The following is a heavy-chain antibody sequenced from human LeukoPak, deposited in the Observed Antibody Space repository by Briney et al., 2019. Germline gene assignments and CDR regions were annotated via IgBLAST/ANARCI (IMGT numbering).Heavy chain of an antibody. CDR1: GLTFSSYS. CDR3: ASSRLGYCSSTSCYGAFDI. V-gene: IGHV3-48*01. J-gene: IGHJ3*02. D-gene: IGHD2-2*01. CDR2: ISSSSSTI. Sequence: GGSLRLSCAASGLTFSSYSMNWVRQAPGKGVEWVSYISSSSSTIYYADSVKGRFTISRDNAKNSLWLQMNSLRAEDTAVYYCASSRLGYCSSTSCYGAFDIWGQGTMVTVSS.